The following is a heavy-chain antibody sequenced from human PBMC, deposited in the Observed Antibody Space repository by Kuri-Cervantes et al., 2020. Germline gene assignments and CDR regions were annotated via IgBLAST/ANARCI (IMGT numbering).Heavy chain of an antibody. CDR3: AREYCSSTSCYSHAFDI. Sequence: GESLKISCAASGFTVSRSYLTWVRQAPGKGLEWVSVIYSGGSTYYADSVKGRFTISRDNSKNTLYLQMNSLRAEDTAVYYCAREYCSSTSCYSHAFDIWGQGTMVTVSS. CDR2: IYSGGST. D-gene: IGHD2-2*01. V-gene: IGHV3-53*01. CDR1: GFTVSRSY. J-gene: IGHJ3*02.